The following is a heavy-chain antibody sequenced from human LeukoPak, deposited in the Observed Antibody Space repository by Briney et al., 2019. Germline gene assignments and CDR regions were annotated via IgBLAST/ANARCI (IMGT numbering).Heavy chain of an antibody. J-gene: IGHJ4*02. V-gene: IGHV4-34*01. CDR2: INHSGYT. CDR3: TRMTTGHDY. D-gene: IGHD4-17*01. Sequence: SETLSLTCAVSGVSFNDYYWSWVRQTPGRGLEWIGEINHSGYTNDSPSLKSRVTLSIDTSRKQFSLTLRSVTVADTGIYYCTRMTTGHDYWGQGTLVTVSS. CDR1: GVSFNDYY.